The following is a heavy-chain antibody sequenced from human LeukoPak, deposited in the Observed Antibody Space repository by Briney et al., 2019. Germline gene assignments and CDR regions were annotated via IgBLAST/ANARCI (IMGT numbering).Heavy chain of an antibody. J-gene: IGHJ4*02. V-gene: IGHV3-30*03. CDR2: ISYDGSNK. CDR3: CTGDYYDSSGYYYFSDY. D-gene: IGHD3-22*01. Sequence: GRSLRLSCAASGFTFSSYGMHWVRQAPGKGLEWVAVISYDGSNKYYADSVKGRFTISRDNSKNTLYLQMNSLSAEDTAVYYCCTGDYYDSSGYYYFSDYWGQGTLVTVSS. CDR1: GFTFSSYG.